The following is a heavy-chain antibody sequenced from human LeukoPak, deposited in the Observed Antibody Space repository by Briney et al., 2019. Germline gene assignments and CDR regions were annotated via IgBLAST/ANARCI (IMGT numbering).Heavy chain of an antibody. V-gene: IGHV4-59*01. CDR3: ARGRLRYYYFDY. J-gene: IGHJ4*02. CDR1: GGSISSYY. D-gene: IGHD5-18*01. CDR2: IYYSGST. Sequence: SETLSLTCTVSGGSISSYYWSWIRQPPGKGLEWIGYIYYSGSTNYNPSLKSRVTISVDTSKNQFSLKLSSVTAADTAVYYCARGRLRYYYFDYWGQGTLVTVSS.